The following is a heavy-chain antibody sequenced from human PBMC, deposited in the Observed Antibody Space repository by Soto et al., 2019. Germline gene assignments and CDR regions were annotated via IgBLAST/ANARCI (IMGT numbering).Heavy chain of an antibody. Sequence: GGSLRLSCAASGFTFSSYAMSWVRQAPGKGLGWVSAISGSGGSTYYADSVKGRFTISRDNSKNTLYLQMNSLRAEDTAVYYCDALGMGYYGMDVWGQGTTVTVSS. CDR2: ISGSGGST. CDR3: DALGMGYYGMDV. V-gene: IGHV3-23*01. J-gene: IGHJ6*02. D-gene: IGHD7-27*01. CDR1: GFTFSSYA.